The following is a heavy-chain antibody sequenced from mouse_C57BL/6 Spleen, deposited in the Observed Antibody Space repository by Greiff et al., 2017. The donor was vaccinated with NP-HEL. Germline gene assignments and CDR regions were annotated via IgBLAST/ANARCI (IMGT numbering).Heavy chain of an antibody. CDR2: IDPSDSYT. CDR1: GYTFTSYW. J-gene: IGHJ2*01. Sequence: QVQLQQPGAELVMPGASVKLSCKASGYTFTSYWMHWVKQRPGQGLEWIGEIDPSDSYTNYNKKFKGKSTLTVDKSSSTAYMQLSSLTSEDSAVYYCARRDYYGSSVDYWGQGTTLTVSS. D-gene: IGHD1-1*01. V-gene: IGHV1-69*01. CDR3: ARRDYYGSSVDY.